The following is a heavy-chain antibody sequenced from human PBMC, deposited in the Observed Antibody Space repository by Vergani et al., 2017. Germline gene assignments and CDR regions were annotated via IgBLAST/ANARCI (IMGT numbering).Heavy chain of an antibody. Sequence: EVQLLESGGGLVQPGGSLRLSCAASGFTFSSYVMTWVRQAPGKGLEWASAISGSGGSTYYADSVKGRFTISRDNSRNSLYLKMNSLRAEDTAVYYCARDQYGSSWLVDYYYYYGMDVWGQGTTVTVSS. V-gene: IGHV3-23*01. CDR2: ISGSGGST. D-gene: IGHD6-13*01. CDR3: ARDQYGSSWLVDYYYYYGMDV. J-gene: IGHJ6*02. CDR1: GFTFSSYV.